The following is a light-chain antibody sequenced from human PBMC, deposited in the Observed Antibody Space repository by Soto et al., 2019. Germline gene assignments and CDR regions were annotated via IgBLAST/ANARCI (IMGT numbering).Light chain of an antibody. Sequence: ATQMTQSPSSLSASVGDRVTIACRASQGIRTELAWYQQKRGEAPKLLIYAASALQSGVPSRFSGSGSGTDFTLAISNLPHEDFATYYCIQESDYPRTCGQETKVEMK. J-gene: IGKJ1*01. CDR1: QGIRTE. CDR2: AAS. V-gene: IGKV1-6*01. CDR3: IQESDYPRT.